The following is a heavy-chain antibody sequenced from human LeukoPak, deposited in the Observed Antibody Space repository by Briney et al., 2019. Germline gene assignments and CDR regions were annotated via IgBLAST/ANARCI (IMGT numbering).Heavy chain of an antibody. J-gene: IGHJ4*02. V-gene: IGHV4-30-4*01. D-gene: IGHD2-21*02. CDR3: ARGRDIVVVTASPDFDY. Sequence: SETLSLTCTVSGGSISSGDYYWSWIRQPPGKGLEWIGYIYYSGSTYYNPSLKSRVTISVDTSKNQFSLKLSSVTAADTAVYYCARGRDIVVVTASPDFDYWGQGTLVTVSS. CDR1: GGSISSGDYY. CDR2: IYYSGST.